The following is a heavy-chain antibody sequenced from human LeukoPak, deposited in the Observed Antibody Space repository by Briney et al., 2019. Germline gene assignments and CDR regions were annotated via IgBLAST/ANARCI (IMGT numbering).Heavy chain of an antibody. CDR3: AKDGQLLSSAYYFDY. CDR2: IWYDGSNK. J-gene: IGHJ4*02. D-gene: IGHD2-2*01. Sequence: PGGSLRLSCAASGFTFSSYGMHWVRQAPGKGLEWVAVIWYDGSNKYYADSVKGRFTISRDNSENTLYLQMNSLRAEDTAVYYCAKDGQLLSSAYYFDYWGQGTLVTVSS. V-gene: IGHV3-33*06. CDR1: GFTFSSYG.